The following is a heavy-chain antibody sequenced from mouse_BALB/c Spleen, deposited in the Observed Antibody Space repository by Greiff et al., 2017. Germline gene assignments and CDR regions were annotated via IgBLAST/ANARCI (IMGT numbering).Heavy chain of an antibody. CDR2: IRNKANGYTT. CDR3: ARGDGNHDY. CDR1: GFTFTDYY. Sequence: EVQRVESGGGLVQPGGSLRLSCATSGFTFTDYYMSWVRQPPGKALEWLGFIRNKANGYTTEYSASVKGRFTISRDNSQSILYLQMNTLRAEDSATYYCARGDGNHDYWGQGTTLTVSS. V-gene: IGHV7-3*02. J-gene: IGHJ2*01. D-gene: IGHD2-1*01.